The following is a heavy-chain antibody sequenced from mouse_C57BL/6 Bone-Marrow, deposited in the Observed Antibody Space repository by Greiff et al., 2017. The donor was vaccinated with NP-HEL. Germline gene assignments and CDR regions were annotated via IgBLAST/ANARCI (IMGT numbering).Heavy chain of an antibody. D-gene: IGHD4-1*01. CDR3: ARRLGRRYYYAMDY. CDR2: ISSGSSTI. J-gene: IGHJ4*01. V-gene: IGHV5-17*01. CDR1: GFTFSDYG. Sequence: EVQVVESGGGLVKPGGSLKLSCAASGFTFSDYGMHWVRQAPEKGLEWVAYISSGSSTIYYADTVKGRFTISRDNAKNTLFLQMTSLRSEDTAMYYCARRLGRRYYYAMDYWGQGTSVTVSS.